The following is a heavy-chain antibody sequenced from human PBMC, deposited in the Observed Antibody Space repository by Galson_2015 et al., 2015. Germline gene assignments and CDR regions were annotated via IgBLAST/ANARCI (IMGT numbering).Heavy chain of an antibody. J-gene: IGHJ3*02. D-gene: IGHD3-9*01. V-gene: IGHV3-30-3*01. CDR2: ISYDGSNK. Sequence: SLRLSCAASGFTFSSYAMHWVRQAPGKGLEWVAVISYDGSNKYYADSVKGRFTISRDNSKNTLYLQMNSLRAEDTAVYYCAREGTYYDILTGYPHGAFDIWGQGTMVTVSS. CDR1: GFTFSSYA. CDR3: AREGTYYDILTGYPHGAFDI.